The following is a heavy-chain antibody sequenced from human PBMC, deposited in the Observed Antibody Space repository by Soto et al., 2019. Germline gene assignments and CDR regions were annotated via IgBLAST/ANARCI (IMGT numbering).Heavy chain of an antibody. CDR3: ATDPVALTISFIDS. Sequence: PGGSLRLSCAASGFTFSAYAFHWVRQAPGKGLEWLSVISYDGRETHSAASVEGRFIISRHSSKKTAYLQMNSLRGDDTAAYFCATDPVALTISFIDSWGQGTMVTVSS. D-gene: IGHD4-17*01. V-gene: IGHV3-30-3*01. CDR1: GFTFSAYA. CDR2: ISYDGRET. J-gene: IGHJ4*02.